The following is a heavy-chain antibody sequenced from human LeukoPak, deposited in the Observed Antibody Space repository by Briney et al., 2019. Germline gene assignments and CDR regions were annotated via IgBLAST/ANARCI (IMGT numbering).Heavy chain of an antibody. Sequence: SETLSLTCTVSGGSISSSSYYWGWIRQPPGKGLEWIGSIYYTRSTYYNPSLKSRVAISVDTSKNQFSLKLTSVTAADTAVHYCARGVTMIVVVIHDWYFDLWGRGTLVTVSS. CDR1: GGSISSSSYY. CDR3: ARGVTMIVVVIHDWYFDL. D-gene: IGHD3-22*01. CDR2: IYYTRST. V-gene: IGHV4-39*01. J-gene: IGHJ2*01.